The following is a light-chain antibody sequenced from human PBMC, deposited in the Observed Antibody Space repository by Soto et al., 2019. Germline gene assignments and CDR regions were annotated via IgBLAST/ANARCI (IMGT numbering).Light chain of an antibody. CDR1: QSVSSK. V-gene: IGKV3-15*01. CDR2: DAS. J-gene: IGKJ1*01. Sequence: EIVMTQSPATLPVSPGERATPSCRASQSVSSKVAWYQQKPGQAPRLLIYDASTRATGIPARFSGRGSGTEFTLTISSLQSEDFAVYSCHQYFNWTFGQGTEV. CDR3: HQYFNWT.